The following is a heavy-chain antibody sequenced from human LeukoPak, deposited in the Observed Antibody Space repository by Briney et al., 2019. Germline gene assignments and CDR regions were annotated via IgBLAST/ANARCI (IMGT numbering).Heavy chain of an antibody. CDR2: IYPGDSDT. CDR1: GSIFTSYL. V-gene: IGHV5-51*01. CDR3: ARQPYYYDSSGYYTHDAFDI. D-gene: IGHD3-22*01. Sequence: GASLKISCKGSGSIFTSYLIGWVRQMPGKGLELMGIIYPGDSDTRYSPSFQGQVTISADKSISTAYLQWSSLKASDTAMYYCARQPYYYDSSGYYTHDAFDIWGQGTMVTVSS. J-gene: IGHJ3*02.